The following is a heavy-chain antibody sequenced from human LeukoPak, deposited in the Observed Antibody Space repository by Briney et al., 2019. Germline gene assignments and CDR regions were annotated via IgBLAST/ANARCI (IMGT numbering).Heavy chain of an antibody. D-gene: IGHD2-15*01. CDR1: GYSFTSYW. CDR3: ARQGVYCSGGHCYWFDP. V-gene: IGHV5-51*01. CDR2: IYAGDSDT. Sequence: GESLKISCKGSGYSFTSYWIGWVRQRPGKGLEWMGIIYAGDSDTRYNPSFQGQVTISADKSISTAYLQWSSLKASDTAMYYCARQGVYCSGGHCYWFDPWGQGTLVTVSS. J-gene: IGHJ5*02.